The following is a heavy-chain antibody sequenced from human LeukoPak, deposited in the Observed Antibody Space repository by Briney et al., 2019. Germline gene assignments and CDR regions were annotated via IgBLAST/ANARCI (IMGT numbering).Heavy chain of an antibody. CDR1: GFIFSDHY. CDR3: AVSYVIIYNY. V-gene: IGHV3-72*01. J-gene: IGHJ4*02. CDR2: TKNRANRFTT. Sequence: PGGSLRLSCAASGFIFSDHYMDWVRQAPGKGLEWVGRTKNRANRFTTEYAASVKGRFTISRDDSKNSLYLQMNSLKTEDTAVYYCAVSYVIIYNYWGQGTLVTVSS. D-gene: IGHD3-22*01.